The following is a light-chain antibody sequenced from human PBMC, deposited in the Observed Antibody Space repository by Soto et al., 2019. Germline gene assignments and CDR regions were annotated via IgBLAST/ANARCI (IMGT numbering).Light chain of an antibody. CDR1: QSVSSN. CDR2: GAS. Sequence: EIVMTQSPATLSVSPGERATLSCRASQSVSSNFAWYQQKPGQAPRPLIYGASTRATGIPARFSGSGSGTEFTLTISRLQSEDFAVYYCQQYNNWPYTFGQGTKLEIK. V-gene: IGKV3-15*01. CDR3: QQYNNWPYT. J-gene: IGKJ2*01.